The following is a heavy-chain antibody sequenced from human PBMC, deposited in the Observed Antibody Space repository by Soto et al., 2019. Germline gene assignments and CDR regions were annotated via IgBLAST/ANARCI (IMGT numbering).Heavy chain of an antibody. CDR2: INHSGST. J-gene: IGHJ6*02. Sequence: QVQLQQWGAGLLKPSETLSLTCAVYGGSFSGYYWSWIRQPPGKGLEWIGEINHSGSTNYNPSLXXRXXISVDTSKNQFSLQLSSVTAADTAVYYCARVTGRYYYGMDVWGQGTTVTVSS. CDR3: ARVTGRYYYGMDV. CDR1: GGSFSGYY. V-gene: IGHV4-34*01.